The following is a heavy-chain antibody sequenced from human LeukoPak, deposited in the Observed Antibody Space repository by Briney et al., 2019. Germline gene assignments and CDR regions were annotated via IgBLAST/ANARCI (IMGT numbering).Heavy chain of an antibody. D-gene: IGHD3-22*01. CDR3: ARRGKGSSGNYYGMDV. Sequence: SETLSLTCTVSGGSISSYYWSWIRQPPGKGLEWIGYIYYSGSTNYNPSLKSRVTISVDTSKNQFSLKLSSVTAADTAVYYCARRGKGSSGNYYGMDVWGQGTTVTVSS. J-gene: IGHJ6*02. CDR2: IYYSGST. CDR1: GGSISSYY. V-gene: IGHV4-59*08.